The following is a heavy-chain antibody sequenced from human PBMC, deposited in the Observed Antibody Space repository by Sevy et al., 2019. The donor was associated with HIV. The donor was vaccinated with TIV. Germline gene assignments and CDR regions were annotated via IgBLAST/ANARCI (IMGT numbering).Heavy chain of an antibody. CDR2: ISSSSSTI. CDR1: GFTFSSYS. J-gene: IGHJ2*01. V-gene: IGHV3-48*02. CDR3: ARAYDSSGYTGRAWYFDL. D-gene: IGHD3-22*01. Sequence: GGSLRLSCAASGFTFSSYSMKWVRQAPGKGLEWVSYISSSSSTIYYADSVKGRFTISRDNAKNSLYLQMNSLRDEDTAVYYCARAYDSSGYTGRAWYFDLWGRGTLVTVSS.